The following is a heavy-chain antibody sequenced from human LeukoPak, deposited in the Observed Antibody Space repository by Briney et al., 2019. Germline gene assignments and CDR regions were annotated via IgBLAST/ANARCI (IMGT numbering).Heavy chain of an antibody. Sequence: GGSLRLSCAASGFSISSYATSWVRQAPGQGLEWVSAISSSGSTYYADSVKGRFTISRDNTRNSLYLQMTNLRGDDTAVYYCARDVVGSLDYWGQGTLVTVSS. V-gene: IGHV3-23*01. CDR1: GFSISSYA. J-gene: IGHJ4*02. CDR2: ISSSGST. CDR3: ARDVVGSLDY. D-gene: IGHD1-26*01.